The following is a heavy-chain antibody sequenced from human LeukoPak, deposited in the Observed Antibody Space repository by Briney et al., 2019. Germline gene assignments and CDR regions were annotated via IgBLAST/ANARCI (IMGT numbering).Heavy chain of an antibody. D-gene: IGHD6-19*01. CDR1: GYTFTSYD. Sequence: ASVKVSCKASGYTFTSYDINWVRQATGQGLEWMGWMNPNRGNTGYAQKFQGRVTITRNTSISTAYMELSSLRSEDTAVYYCARDLSSGWEDYFDYWGQGTLVTVSS. J-gene: IGHJ4*02. V-gene: IGHV1-8*03. CDR3: ARDLSSGWEDYFDY. CDR2: MNPNRGNT.